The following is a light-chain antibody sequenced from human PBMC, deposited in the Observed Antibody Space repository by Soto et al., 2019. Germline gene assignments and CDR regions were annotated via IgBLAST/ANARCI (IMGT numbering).Light chain of an antibody. J-gene: IGKJ2*01. Sequence: DIQMTQSPSTLSASVGDRVTITCRASQSISSWLAWYQQRPGKAPKLLIYDASSLESGVPSRFSGSGSGTEFTLTISSLQPDDFATYYCQQYNRYPNTFGQGTKVDIK. CDR1: QSISSW. CDR2: DAS. CDR3: QQYNRYPNT. V-gene: IGKV1-5*01.